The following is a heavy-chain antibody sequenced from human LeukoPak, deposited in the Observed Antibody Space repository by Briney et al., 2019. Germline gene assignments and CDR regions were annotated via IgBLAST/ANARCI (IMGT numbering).Heavy chain of an antibody. D-gene: IGHD3-22*01. CDR1: GFTFSSYW. J-gene: IGHJ4*02. V-gene: IGHV3-7*01. CDR2: INHNGNVN. CDR3: ARVGYYDSSAAPDY. Sequence: TGGSLRLSCAASGFTFSSYWMNWARQAPGKGLEWVASINHNGNVNYYVDSVKGRFTISRDNAKNSLYLQMNSLRAEDTAVYYCARVGYYDSSAAPDYWGQGTLVTVSS.